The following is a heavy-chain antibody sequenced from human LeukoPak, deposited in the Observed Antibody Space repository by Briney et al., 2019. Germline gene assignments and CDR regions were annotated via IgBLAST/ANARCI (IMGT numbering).Heavy chain of an antibody. Sequence: GGSLRLSCAASGFTVITNYMSWVRQAPGKGLEWVSAIYSGGTTYYADSVQGRFTISRHNSKNTLYLEMNSLRAEDTAVYYCTRDEMVRGVTVPFGLWGQGTLVTVSS. V-gene: IGHV3-53*04. CDR2: IYSGGTT. CDR1: GFTVITNY. CDR3: TRDEMVRGVTVPFGL. D-gene: IGHD3-10*01. J-gene: IGHJ4*02.